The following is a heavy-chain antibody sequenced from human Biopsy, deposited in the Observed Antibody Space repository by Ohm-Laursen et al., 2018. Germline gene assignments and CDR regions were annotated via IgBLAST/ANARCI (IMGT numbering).Heavy chain of an antibody. D-gene: IGHD3-9*01. J-gene: IGHJ4*02. CDR2: INPKSGGT. V-gene: IGHV1-2*02. Sequence: GSSVKASCKASGYTFTGYYLHWVRQAPGQGLEWMGWINPKSGGTHYLEKFRGRVTMTRDTSFSTAYMEVSSLRSDDTAVYYCAIDGNDFLTDYLKIDQWGQGTLVTVSS. CDR1: GYTFTGYY. CDR3: AIDGNDFLTDYLKIDQ.